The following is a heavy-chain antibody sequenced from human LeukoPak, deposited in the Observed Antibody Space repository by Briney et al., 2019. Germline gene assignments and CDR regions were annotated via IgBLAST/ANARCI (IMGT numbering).Heavy chain of an antibody. CDR3: AKDLGRFGELIDY. Sequence: GGSLRLSCAASGFTFSSYGMHWVRQAPGKGLEWVAFIRYDGGNKYYADSVKGRFTISRDNSKNTLYLQMNSLRAEDTAVYYCAKDLGRFGELIDYWGQGTLVPVSS. V-gene: IGHV3-30*02. CDR1: GFTFSSYG. CDR2: IRYDGGNK. J-gene: IGHJ4*02. D-gene: IGHD3-10*01.